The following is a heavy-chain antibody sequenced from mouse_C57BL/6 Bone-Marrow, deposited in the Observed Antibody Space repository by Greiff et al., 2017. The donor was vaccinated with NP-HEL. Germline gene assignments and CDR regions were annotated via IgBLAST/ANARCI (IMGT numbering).Heavy chain of an antibody. J-gene: IGHJ4*01. Sequence: EVQLVESGGDLVKPGGSLKLSCAASGFTFSSYGMSWVRQTPDKRLEWVATISSGGSYTYYPDSVKGRFTISRDNAKNTLYLQMSSLKSEDTAMYYCAVYYGNAMDYWGQGTSVTVSS. CDR2: ISSGGSYT. CDR1: GFTFSSYG. D-gene: IGHD1-1*01. V-gene: IGHV5-6*01. CDR3: AVYYGNAMDY.